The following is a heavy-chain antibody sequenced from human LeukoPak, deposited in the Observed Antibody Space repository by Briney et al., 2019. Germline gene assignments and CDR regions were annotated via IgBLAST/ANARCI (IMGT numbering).Heavy chain of an antibody. D-gene: IGHD7-27*01. V-gene: IGHV1-2*06. CDR1: GYTFTGYY. CDR3: ARDAGVWTKVDY. Sequence: ASVKVSCKASGYTFTGYYMHWVRQAPGQGLEWMGRINPNSGGTNYAQKFQGRVTMTRDTSISTAYMELSRLRSDDTAVYYCARDAGVWTKVDYWGQGTLVTVSS. CDR2: INPNSGGT. J-gene: IGHJ4*02.